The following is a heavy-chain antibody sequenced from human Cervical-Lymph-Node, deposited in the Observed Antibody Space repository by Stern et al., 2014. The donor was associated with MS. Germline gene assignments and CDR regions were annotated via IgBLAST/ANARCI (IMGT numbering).Heavy chain of an antibody. CDR2: IYPGYSDT. D-gene: IGHD4-17*01. CDR1: GYSFTAYW. CDR3: ARDYGDDAFDY. J-gene: IGHJ4*02. Sequence: DQLVEYGAEVKKPGESLKISCKGSGYSFTAYWIAWVRQMPGQGLEWMGIIYPGYSDTRYSPSFQAQVTTSADKSISPTYLKWSSLKASDTAMYYCARDYGDDAFDYWGQGTLVTVSS. V-gene: IGHV5-51*01.